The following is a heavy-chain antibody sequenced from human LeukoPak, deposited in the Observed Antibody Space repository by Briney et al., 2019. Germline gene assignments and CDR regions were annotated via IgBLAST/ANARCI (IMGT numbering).Heavy chain of an antibody. CDR3: ASSHAFYRRLTTFVDY. D-gene: IGHD3-3*01. CDR2: IIPIFGTA. CDR1: GGTFTSYA. Sequence: SVKVSCKASGGTFTSYAISWVRQAPGQGLEWMGRIIPIFGTANYAQKFQGRVTITTDESTSTAYMELSSLRSEDTAVYYCASSHAFYRRLTTFVDYWGQGTLVTVSS. V-gene: IGHV1-69*05. J-gene: IGHJ4*02.